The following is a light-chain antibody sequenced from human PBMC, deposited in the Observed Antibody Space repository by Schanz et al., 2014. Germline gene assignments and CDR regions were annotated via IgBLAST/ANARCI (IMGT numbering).Light chain of an antibody. Sequence: QSALTQPRSVSGSPGQSVTISCTGTSSDVGGYNYVSWYQQHPGKAPKLIICDVSERPSGVPDRFSGSKSGNTASLTISGLQTEDEADYYCCSYAGRNNFVFGTGTKLTVL. CDR3: CSYAGRNNFV. CDR1: SSDVGGYNY. J-gene: IGLJ1*01. V-gene: IGLV2-11*01. CDR2: DVS.